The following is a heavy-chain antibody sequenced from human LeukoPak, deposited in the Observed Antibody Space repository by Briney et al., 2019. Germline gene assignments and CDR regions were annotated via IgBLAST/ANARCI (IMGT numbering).Heavy chain of an antibody. CDR3: AKGRGWEASYYYYYMDV. Sequence: GGTLRLSCAASGFTFSSCGMNWVRQAPGKGLEWVSYISSSGRTIYYADSVKGRFTISRDNAKNSLYLQMNSLRAEDTAVYYCAKGRGWEASYYYYYMDVWGKGTTVTISS. V-gene: IGHV3-48*04. CDR1: GFTFSSCG. D-gene: IGHD1-26*01. CDR2: ISSSGRTI. J-gene: IGHJ6*03.